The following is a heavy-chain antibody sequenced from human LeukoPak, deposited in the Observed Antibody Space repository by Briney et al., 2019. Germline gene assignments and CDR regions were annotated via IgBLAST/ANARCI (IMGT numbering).Heavy chain of an antibody. J-gene: IGHJ3*02. V-gene: IGHV4-4*02. Sequence: SETLSLTCAVSGGSISSNNWWGWVRQPPGKGLEWIGEIYHSGSPNYNPSLKSRVTISVDKSRNHFSLNLSSVTAADTAVYYCARDLYDSSGYFSDAFDIWGQGTMVTVSS. D-gene: IGHD3-22*01. CDR1: GGSISSNNW. CDR3: ARDLYDSSGYFSDAFDI. CDR2: IYHSGSP.